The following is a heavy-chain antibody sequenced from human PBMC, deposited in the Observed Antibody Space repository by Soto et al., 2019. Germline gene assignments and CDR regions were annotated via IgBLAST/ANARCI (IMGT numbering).Heavy chain of an antibody. CDR2: TYYRSKWYN. Sequence: QVQLQQSGPGLVKPSQTLSLTCAISGDSVSSNSAAWNWIRQSPSRGLEWLGRTYYRSKWYNDYAVSVKSRITINPDTSKNQFSLQLNSVTPEDTAVYYCARASGLDYDFWSGYYYYMDVWGKGTTVTVSS. J-gene: IGHJ6*03. D-gene: IGHD3-3*01. CDR1: GDSVSSNSAA. V-gene: IGHV6-1*01. CDR3: ARASGLDYDFWSGYYYYMDV.